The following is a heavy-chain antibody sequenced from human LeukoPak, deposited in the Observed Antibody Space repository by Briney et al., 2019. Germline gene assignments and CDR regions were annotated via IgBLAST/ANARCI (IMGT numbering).Heavy chain of an antibody. D-gene: IGHD5-12*01. Sequence: PSETLSLTCTVSAGSISSSSHHWGWIRQSPGKGLEWIGSIYYGRTTYYNPSLNSRVTISVVTSKNQFSLQLNSVTAADTAVYYCVRHDGRGGATMGALDSWGQGSLVTVSS. CDR2: IYYGRTT. CDR1: AGSISSSSHH. J-gene: IGHJ4*02. CDR3: VRHDGRGGATMGALDS. V-gene: IGHV4-39*01.